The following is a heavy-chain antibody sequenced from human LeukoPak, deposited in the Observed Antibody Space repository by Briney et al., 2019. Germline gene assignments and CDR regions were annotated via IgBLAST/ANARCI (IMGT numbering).Heavy chain of an antibody. CDR3: ARGPTYYDFWSGYTYFDY. J-gene: IGHJ4*02. CDR2: ISSSSSTI. D-gene: IGHD3-3*01. CDR1: GFTFSSYS. Sequence: GGSLRLSCAASGFTFSSYSMNWVRQAPGKGLEWVSYISSSSSTIYYADSVKGRFTISRDNANNSLYLQMNSLRAEDTAVYYCARGPTYYDFWSGYTYFDYWGQGTLVTVSS. V-gene: IGHV3-48*01.